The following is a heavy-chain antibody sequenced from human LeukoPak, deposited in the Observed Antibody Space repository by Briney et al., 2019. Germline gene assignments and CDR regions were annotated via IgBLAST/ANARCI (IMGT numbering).Heavy chain of an antibody. Sequence: GGSLRLSCAASGFTFSRDSMNWVRQAPGKGLEWISYISHDGAIIYYADSVRGRFTISRDNARNSPYLQMHSLRAEDTAVYYCAREGNYYDSSGYLDYWGQGTLVTVSS. J-gene: IGHJ4*02. CDR1: GFTFSRDS. CDR3: AREGNYYDSSGYLDY. V-gene: IGHV3-48*01. D-gene: IGHD3-22*01. CDR2: ISHDGAII.